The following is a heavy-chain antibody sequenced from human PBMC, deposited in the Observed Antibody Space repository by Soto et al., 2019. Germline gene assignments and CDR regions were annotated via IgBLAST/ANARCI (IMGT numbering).Heavy chain of an antibody. CDR3: ARAGTAFGFDAFDI. D-gene: IGHD3-16*01. CDR1: GFTFSSYS. CDR2: ISSSSTI. J-gene: IGHJ3*02. Sequence: PGGSLRLSCAASGFTFSSYSMNWVRQAPGKGLEWVSYISSSSTIYYADSVKGRFTISRDNAKNSLYLQMNSLRDEDTAVYYCARAGTAFGFDAFDIWGQGTMVTVSS. V-gene: IGHV3-48*02.